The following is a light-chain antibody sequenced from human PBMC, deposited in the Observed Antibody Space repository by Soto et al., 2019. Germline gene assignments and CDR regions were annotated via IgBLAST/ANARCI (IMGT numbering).Light chain of an antibody. CDR2: MAS. V-gene: IGKV1-5*03. CDR1: QSISSW. Sequence: DIQMTESPSTLSASVGDRVTITCRASQSISSWLAWYQQKPGKVPKLLIYMASSLESGVPSRFSGSRSATDFTLTISSLQPDEFATYYCQQYKSYSRTFGQGTKVEIK. J-gene: IGKJ1*01. CDR3: QQYKSYSRT.